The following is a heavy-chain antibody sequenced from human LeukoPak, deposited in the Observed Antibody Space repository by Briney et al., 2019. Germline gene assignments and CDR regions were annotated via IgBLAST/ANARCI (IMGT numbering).Heavy chain of an antibody. CDR2: IWYDGSDK. V-gene: IGHV3-33*01. Sequence: GGSLRLSCAASGFTFSRYGMHWVRQAPGKGLEWVAVIWYDGSDKYYGDSVKGRFTISRDNSQNTLYLQMDSLRAEDTAVYYCARYGSNSNWFDPWGQGTLVTVSS. CDR3: ARYGSNSNWFDP. CDR1: GFTFSRYG. J-gene: IGHJ5*02. D-gene: IGHD6-13*01.